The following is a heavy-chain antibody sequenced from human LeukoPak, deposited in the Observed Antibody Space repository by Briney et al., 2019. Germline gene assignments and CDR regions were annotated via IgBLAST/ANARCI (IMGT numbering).Heavy chain of an antibody. CDR1: GYSISSGYY. Sequence: SETLSLXCAVSGYSISSGYYWGWIQQPPGKGLEWIGNIYHSGSTYYNPSLKSRVTISVDTSKNQFSLKLNSVTAADTAVYYCARHSIAAGGRHWFDPWGQGTLVTVSS. J-gene: IGHJ5*02. CDR2: IYHSGST. CDR3: ARHSIAAGGRHWFDP. V-gene: IGHV4-38-2*01. D-gene: IGHD6-13*01.